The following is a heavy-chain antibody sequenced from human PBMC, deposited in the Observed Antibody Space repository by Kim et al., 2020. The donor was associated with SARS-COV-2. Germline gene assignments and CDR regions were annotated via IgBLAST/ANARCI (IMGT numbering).Heavy chain of an antibody. V-gene: IGHV3-23*01. D-gene: IGHD2-15*01. Sequence: GGSLRLSCAASGFTFSSFAMNWVRQAPGKGLEWVSGISGSGSSTYYADSVKGRFTSSRDYSKNTLYLQMNSLRAEDTAVYYCAKAFYWDNSGAVAFDMWGHGAKV. CDR2: ISGSGSST. CDR3: AKAFYWDNSGAVAFDM. CDR1: GFTFSSFA. J-gene: IGHJ3*02.